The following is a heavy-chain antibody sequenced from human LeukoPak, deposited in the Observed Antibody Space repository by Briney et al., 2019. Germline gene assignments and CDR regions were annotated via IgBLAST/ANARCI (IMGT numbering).Heavy chain of an antibody. V-gene: IGHV4-39*07. Sequence: SETLSLTCTVSGGSISSSSYYWGWIRQPPGKGLEWIGSIFYSGSTYYNPSLKSRVTISIHTSKNQFSLKLSSVTAADTAVYYCARALGAFDIWGQGTMVTVSS. CDR2: IFYSGST. CDR3: ARALGAFDI. J-gene: IGHJ3*02. CDR1: GGSISSSSYY.